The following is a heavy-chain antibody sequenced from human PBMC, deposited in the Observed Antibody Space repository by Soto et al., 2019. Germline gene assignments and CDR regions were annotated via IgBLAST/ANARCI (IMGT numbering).Heavy chain of an antibody. Sequence: SETLCLTCAVSGDSIKTETWWSWLRQLPGTGLEWIGEIKHTGDANANPALRSRVSMSVDRTKNQSFLNLRSVSAADTAVYFSAREGRLHWFESWGQGTLVTVSS. J-gene: IGHJ5*01. CDR1: GDSIKTETW. CDR3: AREGRLHWFES. V-gene: IGHV4-4*02. CDR2: IKHTGDA.